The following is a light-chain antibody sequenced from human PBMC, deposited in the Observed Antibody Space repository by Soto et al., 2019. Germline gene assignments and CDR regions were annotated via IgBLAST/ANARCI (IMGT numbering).Light chain of an antibody. V-gene: IGLV2-14*03. CDR1: SSDVGGYNY. CDR3: SSYTSSSTYV. Sequence: QSALTQPASVSGSPGQSITISCTGTSSDVGGYNYVSWYQQHPGKAPKLMIYDVTNRPSGVSNRFSGYKSGNTASLTISGLQAEDEADYYCSSYTSSSTYVFGTGTKVTFL. CDR2: DVT. J-gene: IGLJ1*01.